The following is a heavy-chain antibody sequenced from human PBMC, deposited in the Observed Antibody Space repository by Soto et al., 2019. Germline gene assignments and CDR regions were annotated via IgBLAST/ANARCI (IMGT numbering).Heavy chain of an antibody. CDR3: ARASRGCTNGVCFYYYYYMDV. Sequence: ASVKVSCKASGYTFTSYGINWVRQATGQGLEWMGWMNPNSGNTGYAQKFQGRVTMTRNTSISTAYMELSSLRSEDTAVYYCARASRGCTNGVCFYYYYYMDVWGKGTTVTVSS. V-gene: IGHV1-8*02. CDR1: GYTFTSYG. D-gene: IGHD2-8*01. CDR2: MNPNSGNT. J-gene: IGHJ6*03.